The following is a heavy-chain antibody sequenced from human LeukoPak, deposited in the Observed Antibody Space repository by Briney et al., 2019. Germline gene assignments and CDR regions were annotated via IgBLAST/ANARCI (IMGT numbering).Heavy chain of an antibody. D-gene: IGHD3-9*01. CDR2: ISGSGGST. V-gene: IGHV3-23*01. CDR1: GFTFSSYW. J-gene: IGHJ4*02. CDR3: AKGSYFDWLSTDYFDY. Sequence: GGSLRLSCAASGFTFSSYWMSWVRQAPGKGLEWVSAISGSGGSTYYADSVKGRFTISRDNSKNTLYLQMNSLRAEDTAVYYCAKGSYFDWLSTDYFDYWGQGTLVTVSS.